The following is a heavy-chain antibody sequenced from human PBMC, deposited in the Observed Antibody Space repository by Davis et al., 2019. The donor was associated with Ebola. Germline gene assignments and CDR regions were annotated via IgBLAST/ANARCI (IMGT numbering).Heavy chain of an antibody. CDR2: ISSSGSTI. Sequence: GESLKISCAASGFTFSDYYMSWIRQAPGKGLEWVSYISSSGSTIYYADSVKGRFTISRDNAKNSLYLQMNSLRAEDTAVYYCARSVWAAGTGDWGQGTLVTVSS. CDR1: GFTFSDYY. J-gene: IGHJ4*02. CDR3: ARSVWAAGTGD. D-gene: IGHD6-13*01. V-gene: IGHV3-11*04.